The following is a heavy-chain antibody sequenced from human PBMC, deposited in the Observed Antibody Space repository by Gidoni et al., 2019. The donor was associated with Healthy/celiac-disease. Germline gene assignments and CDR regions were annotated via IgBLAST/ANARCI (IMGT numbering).Heavy chain of an antibody. CDR1: GFTFSSYS. J-gene: IGHJ4*02. CDR3: ARDFSGDFWSGYYDPDY. CDR2: ISSSSSYI. D-gene: IGHD3-3*01. Sequence: EVQLVESGGGLVKPGGSLRLSCAASGFTFSSYSMNWVRQAPGKGLEWVSSISSSSSYIYYADSVKGRFTISRDNAKNSLYLQMNSLRAEDTAVYYCARDFSGDFWSGYYDPDYWGQGTLVTVSS. V-gene: IGHV3-21*01.